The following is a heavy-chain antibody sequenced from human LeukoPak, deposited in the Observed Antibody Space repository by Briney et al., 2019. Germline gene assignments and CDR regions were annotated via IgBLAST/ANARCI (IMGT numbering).Heavy chain of an antibody. V-gene: IGHV3-23*02. J-gene: IGHJ4*02. Sequence: TGGSLRLSCAASGFIFSNYAITWIRQAPGKGPEWVSEISGSGESTYYGDSVKGRFTISRDNSKNTLYLQMNSLRAGDTAIYYCAREDWDFDYWGQGTLVTVSS. CDR2: ISGSGEST. D-gene: IGHD3-9*01. CDR1: GFIFSNYA. CDR3: AREDWDFDY.